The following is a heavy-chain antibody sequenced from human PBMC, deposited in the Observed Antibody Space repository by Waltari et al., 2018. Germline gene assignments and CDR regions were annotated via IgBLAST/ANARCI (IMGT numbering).Heavy chain of an antibody. Sequence: QVQLQESGQGLVKPSQTLSLTCTVAGGSISSGGYYWSWIRQHPGKGLEWIGYIYYCGSTYYNPSLKSRVTISVDTSKNQFSLKLSSVTAADTAVYYCARKVVRNNFDYWGQGTLVTVSS. V-gene: IGHV4-31*03. CDR1: GGSISSGGYY. CDR2: IYYCGST. D-gene: IGHD2-15*01. J-gene: IGHJ4*02. CDR3: ARKVVRNNFDY.